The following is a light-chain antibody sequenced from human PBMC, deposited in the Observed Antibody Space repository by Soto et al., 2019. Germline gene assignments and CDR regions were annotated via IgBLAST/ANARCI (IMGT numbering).Light chain of an antibody. CDR1: QSVSSNY. CDR3: QQYVRSPWT. Sequence: EIVLTQSPGTLSLSPGERATLSCSASQSVSSNYLAWYQHRPGQAPRLLIYGASSRATGIPDRFSGSGSGTDFTLTISRLEPEDFAVYYCQQYVRSPWTFGRGTKVDIK. J-gene: IGKJ1*01. V-gene: IGKV3-20*01. CDR2: GAS.